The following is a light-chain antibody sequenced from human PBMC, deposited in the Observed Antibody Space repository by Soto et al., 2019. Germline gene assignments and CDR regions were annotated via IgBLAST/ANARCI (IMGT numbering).Light chain of an antibody. J-gene: IGKJ1*01. Sequence: EIMMKQAPTTQTVSPGERATLSCRASQSVSSSYLAWYQQKPDQSPRLLIYGASSRATGIPDRFSGSGSGTDFTLTISRLEPEDFAVYYCQQYGSSPRTFGQGTKV. CDR1: QSVSSSY. V-gene: IGKV3-20*01. CDR3: QQYGSSPRT. CDR2: GAS.